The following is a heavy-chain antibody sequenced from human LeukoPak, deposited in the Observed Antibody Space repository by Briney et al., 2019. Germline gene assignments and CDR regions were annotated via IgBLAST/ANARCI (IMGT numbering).Heavy chain of an antibody. V-gene: IGHV4-34*01. J-gene: IGHJ4*02. CDR2: INHSGST. CDR1: GGSFSGYY. Sequence: SETLSLTCAVYGGSFSGYYWSWIRQPPGKGLEWIGEINHSGSTNYNPSLKSRVTISVDTSKNQFSLKLSSVTAADTAVYYCARGPTRLYDILTGQPHHDYWGQGTLVTVSS. D-gene: IGHD3-9*01. CDR3: ARGPTRLYDILTGQPHHDY.